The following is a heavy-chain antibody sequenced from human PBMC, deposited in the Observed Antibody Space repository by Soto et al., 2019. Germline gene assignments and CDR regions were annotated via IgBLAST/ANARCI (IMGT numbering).Heavy chain of an antibody. CDR2: MYHSGST. Sequence: NPSETLSLTCVVSGHSLSSAYYWGWIRQPPGKGLEWIGSMYHSGSTFYNPSLKSRVTISMVTSNNQFSLKLRSATAADTAVYYCAAYDFSGAAAFDVWGLGIMVTVSS. CDR1: GHSLSSAYY. J-gene: IGHJ3*01. V-gene: IGHV4-38-2*01. D-gene: IGHD3-3*01. CDR3: AAYDFSGAAAFDV.